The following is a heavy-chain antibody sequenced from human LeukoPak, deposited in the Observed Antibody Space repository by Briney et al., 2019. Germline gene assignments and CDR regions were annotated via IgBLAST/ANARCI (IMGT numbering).Heavy chain of an antibody. CDR2: IYYSGST. D-gene: IGHD2-2*01. CDR3: ARDRPGYCSSTSCYVLDY. J-gene: IGHJ4*02. Sequence: SETLSLTCTVSGGSISSYYWSWIRQPPGEGLEWIGYIYYSGSTNYNPSLKSRVTISVDTSKNQFSLKLSSGTAADTAVYYCARDRPGYCSSTSCYVLDYWGQGTLVTVSS. CDR1: GGSISSYY. V-gene: IGHV4-59*01.